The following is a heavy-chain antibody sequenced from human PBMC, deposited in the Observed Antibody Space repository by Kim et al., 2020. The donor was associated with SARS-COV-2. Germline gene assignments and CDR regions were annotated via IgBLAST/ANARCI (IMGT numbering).Heavy chain of an antibody. CDR1: GFTFSSYG. CDR3: AKDRRSGSYFRANFFDY. CDR2: ISYDGSNK. J-gene: IGHJ4*02. V-gene: IGHV3-30*18. D-gene: IGHD1-26*01. Sequence: GGSLRLSCAASGFTFSSYGMHWVRQAPGKGLEWVAVISYDGSNKYYADSVKGRFTISRDNSKNTLYLQMNSLRAEDTAVYYCAKDRRSGSYFRANFFDYWGQGTLVTVSS.